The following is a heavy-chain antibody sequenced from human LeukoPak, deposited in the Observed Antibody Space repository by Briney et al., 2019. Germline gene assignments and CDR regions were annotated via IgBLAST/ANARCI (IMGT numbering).Heavy chain of an antibody. J-gene: IGHJ4*02. CDR2: ISTSSYI. Sequence: SGGPLRLSCAASGFTFSTYSMNWVRQAPGKGLEWVSSISTSSYIYYADSVKGRFTISRDNAKNSLYLQMNSLRAEDTAVYYCARTRLPYSSSSVAYYFDYWGQGTLVTVSS. CDR1: GFTFSTYS. V-gene: IGHV3-21*01. D-gene: IGHD6-6*01. CDR3: ARTRLPYSSSSVAYYFDY.